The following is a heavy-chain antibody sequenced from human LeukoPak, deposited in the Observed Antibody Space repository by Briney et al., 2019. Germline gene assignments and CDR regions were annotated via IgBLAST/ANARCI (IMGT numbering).Heavy chain of an antibody. J-gene: IGHJ4*02. CDR1: GGSISNYF. V-gene: IGHV4-59*04. Sequence: SETLSLTCTVSGGSISNYFWSWIRQPPGKGLEWIGTIHYSGNTYYNPSLKSRVAISVDMSKNQFSLRLSSVTAADTAVYYCARDFGDYRVDYWGQGTLVTVSS. CDR3: ARDFGDYRVDY. CDR2: IHYSGNT. D-gene: IGHD4-17*01.